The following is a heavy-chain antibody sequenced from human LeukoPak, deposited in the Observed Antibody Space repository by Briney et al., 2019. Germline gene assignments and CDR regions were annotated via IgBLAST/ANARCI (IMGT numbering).Heavy chain of an antibody. CDR1: GITFSTST. CDR3: ARVGDMSTNTFWFDP. Sequence: GGSLRLSCAASGITFSTSTMNWVRQAPGKGLVWVSRINYDGSSTRYADSVRGRFTISRDNAKNTLYLQMDSLRDEDTAIYYCARVGDMSTNTFWFDPWGQGTLVTVSS. CDR2: INYDGSST. J-gene: IGHJ5*02. D-gene: IGHD5-24*01. V-gene: IGHV3-74*01.